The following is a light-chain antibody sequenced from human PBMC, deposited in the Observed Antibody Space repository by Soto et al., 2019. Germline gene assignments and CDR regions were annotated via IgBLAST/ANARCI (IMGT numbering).Light chain of an antibody. CDR1: QGVDTY. CDR2: DAS. J-gene: IGKJ5*01. CDR3: QQYGSSPVT. V-gene: IGKV3-11*01. Sequence: ELVLTQSPATLSLSPGERATLSCRASQGVDTYVAWYQQKVGQAPRLLIFDASNRATGIPARFIGSGSGTDFTLTISSLDPEDFAVYYCQQYGSSPVTFGQGTRLEIK.